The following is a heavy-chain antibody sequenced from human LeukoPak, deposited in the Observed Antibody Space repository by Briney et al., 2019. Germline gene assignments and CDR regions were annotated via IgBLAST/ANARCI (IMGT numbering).Heavy chain of an antibody. D-gene: IGHD2-2*01. Sequence: PSGTLSLTCAVSGGSISSSDWWSWVRQPPGRGLERIEYIYRSENPSYNPSLKGGVTMSADKSKNQFSLRLSSVTAADTAVYYCARDPHCSSTNCPFDYSGQGTLVIVSS. CDR3: ARDPHCSSTNCPFDY. CDR2: IYRSENP. J-gene: IGHJ4*02. V-gene: IGHV4-4*02. CDR1: GGSISSSDW.